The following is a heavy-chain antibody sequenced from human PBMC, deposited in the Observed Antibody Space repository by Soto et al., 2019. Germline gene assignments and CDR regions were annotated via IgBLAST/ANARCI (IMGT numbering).Heavy chain of an antibody. CDR1: GGSISSSSYY. V-gene: IGHV4-39*01. CDR3: ARHHRSFGELFAPRYYGMDV. Sequence: LSLPCTVSGGSISSSSYYWGWIRQPPGKGLEWIGSIYYSGSTYYNPSLKSRVTISVDTSKNQFSLKLSSVTAADTAVYYCARHHRSFGELFAPRYYGMDVWGQGTTVTVSS. CDR2: IYYSGST. J-gene: IGHJ6*02. D-gene: IGHD3-10*01.